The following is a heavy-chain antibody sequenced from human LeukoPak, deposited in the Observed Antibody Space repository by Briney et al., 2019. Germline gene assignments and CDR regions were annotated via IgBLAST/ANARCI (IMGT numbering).Heavy chain of an antibody. CDR3: ARVNGDYPPPYYFDY. CDR1: GFSFSSYG. CDR2: IRYDGTNK. V-gene: IGHV3-33*01. J-gene: IGHJ4*02. Sequence: GGSLRLSCAASGFSFSSYGIHCVRQAPGKGLEWVALIRYDGTNKYYADSVKGRFTISRDNAKNSLYLQMNSLRAEDTAVYYCARVNGDYPPPYYFDYWGQGTLVTVSS. D-gene: IGHD4-17*01.